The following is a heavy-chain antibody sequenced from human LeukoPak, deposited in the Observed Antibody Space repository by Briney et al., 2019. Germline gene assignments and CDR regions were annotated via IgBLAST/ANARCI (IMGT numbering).Heavy chain of an antibody. V-gene: IGHV4-4*07. Sequence: SETLSLTCTVSGGSISNYYWNWIRQPAGKGLEWIGRIYTSGGTEYNPSLKSRVTMSVDTSKNQFSLKLTSVTAADTAVYYCARGPPYCSTANCYYMDVWGKGTTVTVSS. CDR2: IYTSGGT. CDR3: ARGPPYCSTANCYYMDV. J-gene: IGHJ6*03. D-gene: IGHD2-2*01. CDR1: GGSISNYY.